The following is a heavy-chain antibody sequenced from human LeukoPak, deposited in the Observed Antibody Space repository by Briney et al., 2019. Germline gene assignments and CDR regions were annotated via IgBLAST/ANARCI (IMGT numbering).Heavy chain of an antibody. CDR3: ARVIRLLSRRWFDP. Sequence: SETLSLTCTVSGGSLSSYYWSWIRQPPGKGLEWIGYIYYSGSTNYNPSLKSRVTISVDTSKNQFSLKLSSVTAADTAVYYCARVIRLLSRRWFDPWGQGTLVTVSS. J-gene: IGHJ5*02. CDR1: GGSLSSYY. D-gene: IGHD2-2*01. V-gene: IGHV4-59*12. CDR2: IYYSGST.